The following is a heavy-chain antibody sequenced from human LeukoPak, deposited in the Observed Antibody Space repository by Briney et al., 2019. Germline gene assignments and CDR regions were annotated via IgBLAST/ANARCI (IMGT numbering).Heavy chain of an antibody. CDR2: ISGSSSPI. V-gene: IGHV3-48*01. J-gene: IGHJ4*02. CDR1: GFSFSVYS. Sequence: PGGSLRLSCAASGFSFSVYSMTWVRQAPGKGLEWLSYISGSSSPIYYADSVKGRFTISRDNAKNSLYLQMNSLRVEDTAVYYCARDLKFGLRFLEWAPFDYWGQGTLVTVSS. D-gene: IGHD3-3*01. CDR3: ARDLKFGLRFLEWAPFDY.